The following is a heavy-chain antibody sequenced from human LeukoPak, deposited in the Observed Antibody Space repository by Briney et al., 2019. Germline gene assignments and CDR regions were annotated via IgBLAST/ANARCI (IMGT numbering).Heavy chain of an antibody. Sequence: SETLSLTCTVSGGSISSGGYYWSWIRQHPGKGLEWIGYIYYSGSTYYNPSLKSRVTISVDTSKNQFSLKLSSVTAADTAVYYCARDRLSGYYYYGMDVWGQGTTATVSS. CDR2: IYYSGST. CDR1: GGSISSGGYY. V-gene: IGHV4-31*03. CDR3: ARDRLSGYYYYGMDV. J-gene: IGHJ6*02.